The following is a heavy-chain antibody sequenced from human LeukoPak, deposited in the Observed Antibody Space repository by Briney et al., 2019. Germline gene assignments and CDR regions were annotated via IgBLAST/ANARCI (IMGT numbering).Heavy chain of an antibody. CDR3: ATELVGVFET. Sequence: ASVKVSCKASGYTFTSYDITWVRQATGQGLEWMGRINPNSGDRGYAQKFQGRVTITRNITISTAYMGLSSLRSDDTAVYYCATELVGVFETWGQGTTVTVSS. V-gene: IGHV1-8*03. CDR1: GYTFTSYD. D-gene: IGHD1-26*01. CDR2: INPNSGDR. J-gene: IGHJ3*02.